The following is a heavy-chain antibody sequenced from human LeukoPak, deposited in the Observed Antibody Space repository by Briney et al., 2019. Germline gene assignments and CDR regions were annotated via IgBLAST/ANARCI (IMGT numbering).Heavy chain of an antibody. J-gene: IGHJ6*02. CDR3: AKWVTTPCFGIDV. CDR2: IRPGGSKS. D-gene: IGHD4-17*01. Sequence: GGSLRLSCAASGFIFSDFYMTWVRQAPGKGLEWVANIRPGGSKSFYVDSVKGRFTMSRDNAKTSLYLQINSLRADDTAVYYCAKWVTTPCFGIDVWGRGTTVTVSS. V-gene: IGHV3-7*05. CDR1: GFIFSDFY.